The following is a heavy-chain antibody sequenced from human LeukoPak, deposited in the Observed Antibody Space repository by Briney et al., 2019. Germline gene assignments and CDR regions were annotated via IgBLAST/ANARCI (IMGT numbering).Heavy chain of an antibody. D-gene: IGHD3-10*01. V-gene: IGHV3-23*01. CDR2: ISGSGGST. J-gene: IGHJ5*02. CDR3: ARGPYGSGSYSNWFDP. Sequence: GGSLRLSCAASGFTFSSYAMSWVRQAPGKGLEWVSAISGSGGSTYYADSVKGRFTISRDNSKNTLYLQMNSLRAEDTAVYYCARGPYGSGSYSNWFDPWGQGTLVTVS. CDR1: GFTFSSYA.